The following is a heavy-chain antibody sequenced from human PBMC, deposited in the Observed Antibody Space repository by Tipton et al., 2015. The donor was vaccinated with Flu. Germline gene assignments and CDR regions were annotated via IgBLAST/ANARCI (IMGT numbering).Heavy chain of an antibody. Sequence: TLSLTCAVYGGSFSGYYWSWIRQPPGKGLEWIGEINHSGSTNYNPSLKSRVTISIDTSKNQFSLKLSSVTAADMAVYYCGRKVTESRHNWNYIDSWGQGTLVTVSS. J-gene: IGHJ4*02. V-gene: IGHV4-34*01. D-gene: IGHD1-20*01. CDR1: GGSFSGYY. CDR3: GRKVTESRHNWNYIDS. CDR2: INHSGST.